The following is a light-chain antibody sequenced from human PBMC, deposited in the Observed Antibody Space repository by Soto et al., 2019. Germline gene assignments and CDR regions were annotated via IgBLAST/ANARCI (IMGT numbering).Light chain of an antibody. Sequence: QSVLTQPPSVSAAPGQMVTISCSGSTSNIAYNYVSWYQQLPGTAPKLLIYEVNRRPSGISDRFSASKSGTSATQTITGLQTGDEAHYYCGTWDNSLSVVVFGGGTKLTVL. CDR2: EVN. J-gene: IGLJ3*02. CDR1: TSNIAYNY. V-gene: IGLV1-51*01. CDR3: GTWDNSLSVVV.